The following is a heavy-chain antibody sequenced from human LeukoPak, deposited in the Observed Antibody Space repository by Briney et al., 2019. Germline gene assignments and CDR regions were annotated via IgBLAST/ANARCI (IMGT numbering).Heavy chain of an antibody. CDR1: GFTFNSYT. CDR3: ARDYYDIVTGYISGLGS. D-gene: IGHD3-9*01. V-gene: IGHV3-21*01. J-gene: IGHJ5*02. CDR2: ISGSGSYI. Sequence: GGSLRLSCAASGFTFNSYTMNWVRQTPGKGLEWVSSISGSGSYIFYADSVKGRFTISRDNAKNSLYLEMDSLRAEDTAVYYCARDYYDIVTGYISGLGSWGQGTLVAVSS.